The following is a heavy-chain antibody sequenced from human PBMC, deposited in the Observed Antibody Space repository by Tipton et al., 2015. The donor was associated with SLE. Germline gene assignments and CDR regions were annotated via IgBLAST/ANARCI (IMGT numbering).Heavy chain of an antibody. V-gene: IGHV3-49*03. CDR1: GFTFSSYA. D-gene: IGHD3-10*01. CDR2: IRSKAYGGTT. J-gene: IGHJ4*02. Sequence: SLRLSCAASGFTFSSYAMSWFRQAPGKGLEWVGFIRSKAYGGTTEYAASVKGRFTISRDDSKSIAYLQMNSLKTEDTAVYYCTRKGYDYGSGSYYFDYWGQGTLVTVSS. CDR3: TRKGYDYGSGSYYFDY.